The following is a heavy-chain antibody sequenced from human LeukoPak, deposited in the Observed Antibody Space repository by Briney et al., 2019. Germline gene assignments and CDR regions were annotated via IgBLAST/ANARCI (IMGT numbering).Heavy chain of an antibody. CDR3: ARDGDSQSAGYYFDY. J-gene: IGHJ4*02. D-gene: IGHD5-18*01. Sequence: ASVKVSCKASGGTFSSYAISWVRQAPGQGLEWMGGIIPIFGTANYAQKFQGRVTITTDESTSTAYMELSSLRPEDTAVYYCARDGDSQSAGYYFDYWGQGTLVTVSS. CDR1: GGTFSSYA. V-gene: IGHV1-69*05. CDR2: IIPIFGTA.